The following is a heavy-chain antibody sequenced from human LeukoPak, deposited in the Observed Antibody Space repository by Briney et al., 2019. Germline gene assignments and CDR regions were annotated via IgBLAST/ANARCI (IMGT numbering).Heavy chain of an antibody. Sequence: GGSLRLSCAVSGFSVSNNYMNWVRQAPGKGLEWVSLIYSRGGTSYADSVKGRFTISRDNSKNTLFLQMNSLRAEDTAVYYCAIGARMIGSSPFDYWGQGTLVTVSS. D-gene: IGHD3-16*01. CDR1: GFSVSNNY. V-gene: IGHV3-66*03. CDR3: AIGARMIGSSPFDY. J-gene: IGHJ4*02. CDR2: IYSRGGT.